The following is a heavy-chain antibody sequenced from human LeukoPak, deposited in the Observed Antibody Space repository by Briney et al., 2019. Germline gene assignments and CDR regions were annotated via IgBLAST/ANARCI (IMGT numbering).Heavy chain of an antibody. Sequence: SLTHSLTCVLSGDRLPRNVAAWHWPTQSPSRGLEWLGRLFYRSKWYNDYAVSVKSRMTINPDTSKNQFSLQLNSVTPEDTAVYYCARGITMVRGVIGVLDYWGQGTLVTVSS. J-gene: IGHJ4*02. D-gene: IGHD3-10*01. CDR3: ARGITMVRGVIGVLDY. CDR1: GDRLPRNVAA. V-gene: IGHV6-1*01. CDR2: LFYRSKWYN.